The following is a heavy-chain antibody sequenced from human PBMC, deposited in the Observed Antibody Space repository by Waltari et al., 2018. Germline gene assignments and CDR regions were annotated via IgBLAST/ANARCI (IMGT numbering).Heavy chain of an antibody. CDR1: GYSFTSYW. CDR3: ATTRLAFWSSGWYEPDAFDI. V-gene: IGHV5-51*01. Sequence: EVQLVQSGAEVKKPGESLKISCKGSGYSFTSYWIGWVRQMPGKGLEWMGNIYPGDADTRCGPSCQGQVTISADKSISTAYLQWSSLKASDTAMYYCATTRLAFWSSGWYEPDAFDIWGQGTMVTVSS. CDR2: IYPGDADT. D-gene: IGHD6-19*01. J-gene: IGHJ3*02.